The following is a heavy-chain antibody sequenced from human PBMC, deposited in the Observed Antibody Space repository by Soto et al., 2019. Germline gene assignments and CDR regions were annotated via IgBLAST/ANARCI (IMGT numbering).Heavy chain of an antibody. CDR2: VYQKRGT. D-gene: IGHD5-12*01. V-gene: IGHV4-59*08. CDR1: GDSISSYY. Sequence: PSETLSLTCTVSGDSISSYYWSWIRQFPGKGLEWIGHVYQKRGTEYRPSLRSRVSISVDTTRNQVSLKVNSVTTADTAVYYCARHGNTGYEFDTWGQGTLVTVSS. CDR3: ARHGNTGYEFDT. J-gene: IGHJ5*02.